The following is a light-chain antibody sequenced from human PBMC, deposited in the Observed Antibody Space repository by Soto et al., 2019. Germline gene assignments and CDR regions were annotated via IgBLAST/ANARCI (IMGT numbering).Light chain of an antibody. CDR3: AACNDSLNGYI. CDR2: SNN. J-gene: IGLJ1*01. V-gene: IGLV1-44*01. Sequence: QSVMPKPYSASGSRGQMVTISCSGSSSNIGSNTVNWYQQLPGTAPTLLIYSNNQWPSGVPDRFSGFKSGTSASLAISGLQSEDEADYYCAACNDSLNGYIFRTWTKVTVL. CDR1: SSNIGSNT.